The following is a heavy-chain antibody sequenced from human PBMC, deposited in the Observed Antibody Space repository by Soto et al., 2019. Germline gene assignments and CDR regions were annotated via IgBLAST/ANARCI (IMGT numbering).Heavy chain of an antibody. CDR2: IIPIFGTA. D-gene: IGHD3-3*01. J-gene: IGHJ4*02. CDR3: AILRFLEWPQYYFDY. Sequence: SVKFSCKASGGTFSSYAISWVRQAPGQGLEWMGGIIPIFGTANYAQKFQGRVTITADESTSTAYMELSSLRSEDTAVYYCAILRFLEWPQYYFDYWGQGTLVTVSS. V-gene: IGHV1-69*13. CDR1: GGTFSSYA.